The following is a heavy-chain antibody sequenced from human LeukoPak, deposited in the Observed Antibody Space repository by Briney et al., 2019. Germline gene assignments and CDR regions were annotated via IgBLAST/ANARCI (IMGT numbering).Heavy chain of an antibody. D-gene: IGHD3-16*01. V-gene: IGHV1-69*13. CDR1: GGTFSNYA. Sequence: SVKVSCKASGGTFSNYAISWVRQAPGQGLEWMGGIIPIFGTANYAQKFQGRVTITADESTSTAYMELSSLRSEDTAVYYCARGALRGNWFDPWSQGTLVTVSS. CDR2: IIPIFGTA. J-gene: IGHJ5*02. CDR3: ARGALRGNWFDP.